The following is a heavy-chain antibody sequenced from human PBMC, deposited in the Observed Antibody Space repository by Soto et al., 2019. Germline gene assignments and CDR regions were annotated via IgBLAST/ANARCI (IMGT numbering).Heavy chain of an antibody. J-gene: IGHJ4*02. D-gene: IGHD2-15*01. V-gene: IGHV4-39*01. CDR1: GGSISSSSYY. CDR3: ARVVVVVAATPVGPTDY. Sequence: SETLSLTCTVSGGSISSSSYYWGWIRQPPGKGLEWIGSIYYSGSTYYNPSLKSRVTISVDTSKNQFSLKLSSVTAADTAVYYCARVVVVVAATPVGPTDYWGQGTLVTVSS. CDR2: IYYSGST.